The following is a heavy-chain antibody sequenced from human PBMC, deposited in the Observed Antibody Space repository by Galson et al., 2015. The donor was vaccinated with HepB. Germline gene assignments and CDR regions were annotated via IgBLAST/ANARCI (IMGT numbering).Heavy chain of an antibody. Sequence: SLRLSCAASGFTFSSYAMHWVRQAPGKGLEWVAVISYDGSNKYYADSVKGRFTISRDNSKNTLYLQMNSLRAEDTAVYYCARTVDTAMVSTLDYWGQGTLVTVSS. CDR2: ISYDGSNK. D-gene: IGHD5-18*01. CDR3: ARTVDTAMVSTLDY. J-gene: IGHJ4*02. V-gene: IGHV3-30*04. CDR1: GFTFSSYA.